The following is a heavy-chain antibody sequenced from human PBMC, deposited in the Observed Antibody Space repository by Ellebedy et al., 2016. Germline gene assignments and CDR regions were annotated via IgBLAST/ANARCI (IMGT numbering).Heavy chain of an antibody. J-gene: IGHJ4*01. CDR2: VSYGGST. CDR1: GGSVSTYY. V-gene: IGHV4-59*08. CDR3: AAVEVYGDHGSRRYFDY. Sequence: SETLSLTCTVSGGSVSTYYWSRIRQPPGKGLEWIGYVSYGGSTNYNPSLRSRFTMSIDTSKNQFSLELTSVTAADTAVYYCAAVEVYGDHGSRRYFDYWGHGSQVTVSP. D-gene: IGHD4/OR15-4a*01.